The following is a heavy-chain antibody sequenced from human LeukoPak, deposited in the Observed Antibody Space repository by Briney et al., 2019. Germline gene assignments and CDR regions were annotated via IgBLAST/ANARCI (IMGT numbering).Heavy chain of an antibody. D-gene: IGHD3-10*01. CDR2: IKQDGNGK. CDR1: GFTFSSYW. Sequence: PGGSLRLSCAASGFTFSSYWMSWVRQAPGRGLEWVANIKQDGNGKYYVNSVKGRFTISRDDAKNSLYLQMNSLRAEDTAVYYCARDAMVRGVIMGYWGQGTLVTVSS. CDR3: ARDAMVRGVIMGY. J-gene: IGHJ4*02. V-gene: IGHV3-7*01.